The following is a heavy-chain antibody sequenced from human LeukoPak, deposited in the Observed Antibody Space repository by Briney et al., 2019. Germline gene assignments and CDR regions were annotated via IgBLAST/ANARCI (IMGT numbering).Heavy chain of an antibody. Sequence: GGSLRLSCAASGFTFSSYEMNWVRQAPGKGLEWVSYISSSGSTIYYADSVKGRFTISRDNARNSLYLQMNSLRAEDTAVYYCARDPYSGAYGDTYYYYMDVWGKGTTVTISS. CDR3: ARDPYSGAYGDTYYYYMDV. V-gene: IGHV3-48*03. D-gene: IGHD1-26*01. CDR2: ISSSGSTI. CDR1: GFTFSSYE. J-gene: IGHJ6*03.